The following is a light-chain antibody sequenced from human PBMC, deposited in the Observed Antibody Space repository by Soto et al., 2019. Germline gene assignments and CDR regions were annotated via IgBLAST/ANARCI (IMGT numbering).Light chain of an antibody. V-gene: IGLV2-23*02. J-gene: IGLJ2*01. Sequence: QSALTQPASVSGSPGQSITISCTGTSRDVGTYNLVSWYQQHPGKAPKLMIYEVIKRPSGVSNRFSGSKSGNTASLTISGLQAEDEADDYCCSYAGSSTFGVFGGGTKLTVL. CDR2: EVI. CDR3: CSYAGSSTFGV. CDR1: SRDVGTYNL.